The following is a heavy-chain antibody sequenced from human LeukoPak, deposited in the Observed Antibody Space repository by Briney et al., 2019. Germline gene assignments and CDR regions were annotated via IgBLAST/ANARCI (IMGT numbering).Heavy chain of an antibody. CDR3: AMTVGGTVVFDY. V-gene: IGHV3-48*04. Sequence: GGSLRLSCAASGFTVSSNYMSWVRQAPGKGLEWVSYISSSSSTIYYADSVKGRFTISRDNAKNSLYLQMNSLRSEDTAVYYCAMTVGGTVVFDYWGQGTLVTVSS. CDR1: GFTVSSNY. J-gene: IGHJ4*02. CDR2: ISSSSSTI. D-gene: IGHD1-26*01.